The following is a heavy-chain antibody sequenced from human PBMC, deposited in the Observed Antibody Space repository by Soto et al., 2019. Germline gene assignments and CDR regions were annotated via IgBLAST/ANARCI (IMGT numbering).Heavy chain of an antibody. J-gene: IGHJ6*03. Sequence: GGSLRLSCAASGFTFSNAWMSWVRQAPGKGLEWVGRIKSKTDGGTTDYAAPVKGRFTISRDDSKNTLYLQMNSLKTEDTAVYYCTTDLGDYDFWSGQNYYYYMDVWGKGTTVTVSS. D-gene: IGHD3-3*01. CDR2: IKSKTDGGTT. CDR3: TTDLGDYDFWSGQNYYYYMDV. V-gene: IGHV3-15*01. CDR1: GFTFSNAW.